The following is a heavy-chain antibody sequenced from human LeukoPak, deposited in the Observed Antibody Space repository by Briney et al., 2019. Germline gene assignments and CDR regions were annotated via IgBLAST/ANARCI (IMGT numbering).Heavy chain of an antibody. D-gene: IGHD4-11*01. CDR1: GGFFSAYY. J-gene: IGHJ3*02. Sequence: SETLSLTCAVYGGFFSAYYWSWIRQPPGKGLEWIGEINHSGSTNYDPSLKSRVTISVDTSKNQFSLKLSSVTAADTAVYYCARTTVTTDDAFDILGQGTMVTVSS. V-gene: IGHV4-34*01. CDR3: ARTTVTTDDAFDI. CDR2: INHSGST.